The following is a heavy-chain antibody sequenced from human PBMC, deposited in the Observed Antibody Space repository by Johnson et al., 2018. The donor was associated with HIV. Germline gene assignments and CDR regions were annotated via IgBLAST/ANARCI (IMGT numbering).Heavy chain of an antibody. J-gene: IGHJ3*02. D-gene: IGHD6-13*01. CDR2: INRDGSTT. CDR3: ARGDNAAAGDAFDI. V-gene: IGHV3-74*02. CDR1: GLTFSSYA. Sequence: VQLVESGGGLVQPGGSLRLSCAASGLTFSSYAMSWVRQAPGKGLVWVSRINRDGSTTDYADSVTGRFTISRDNAKNTVYLQMNSLRAEETAVYFCARGDNAAAGDAFDIWGQGTMVTVSA.